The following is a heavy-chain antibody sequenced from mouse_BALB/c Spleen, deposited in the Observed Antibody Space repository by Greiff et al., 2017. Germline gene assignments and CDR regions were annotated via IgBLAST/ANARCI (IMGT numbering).Heavy chain of an antibody. D-gene: IGHD2-1*01. CDR3: ARGIYYGNYGFDY. Sequence: EVQRVESGGGLVQPGGSRKLSCAASGFTFSSFGMHWVRQAPEKGLEWVAYISSGSSTIYYADTVKGRFTISRDNPKNTLFLQMTSLRSEDTAMYYCARGIYYGNYGFDYWGQGTTLTVSS. V-gene: IGHV5-17*02. CDR1: GFTFSSFG. CDR2: ISSGSSTI. J-gene: IGHJ2*01.